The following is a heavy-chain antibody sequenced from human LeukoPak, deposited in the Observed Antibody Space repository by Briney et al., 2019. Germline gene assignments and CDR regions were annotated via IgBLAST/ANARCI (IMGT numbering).Heavy chain of an antibody. Sequence: GASLKVSCKAFGYTFTGYYMHWVRQAPGQGLEWMGWINPNSGGTNYAQKFQGRVTMTRDTSISTAYMELSSLRSEDTAVYYCARGPGWVEYAFDIWGQGTMVTVSS. CDR1: GYTFTGYY. CDR2: INPNSGGT. D-gene: IGHD3-3*01. V-gene: IGHV1-2*02. CDR3: ARGPGWVEYAFDI. J-gene: IGHJ3*02.